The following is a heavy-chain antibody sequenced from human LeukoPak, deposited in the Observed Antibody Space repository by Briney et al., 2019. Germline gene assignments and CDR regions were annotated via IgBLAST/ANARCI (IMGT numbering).Heavy chain of an antibody. CDR3: AKIPGDYSSSGRSGY. CDR1: GFTFSSYG. Sequence: GGSLRLSCAASGFTFSSYGMHWVRQAPGRGLEWVSGISGSGDITYYADSVKGRFTTFRDNFRDTLYLQMNSLRAEDTAVYYCAKIPGDYSSSGRSGYWGQGTLVTVSS. D-gene: IGHD4-17*01. J-gene: IGHJ4*02. CDR2: ISGSGDIT. V-gene: IGHV3-23*01.